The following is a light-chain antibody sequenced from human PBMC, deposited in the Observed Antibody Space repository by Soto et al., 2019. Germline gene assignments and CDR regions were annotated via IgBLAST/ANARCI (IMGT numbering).Light chain of an antibody. J-gene: IGLJ1*01. V-gene: IGLV2-11*01. CDR2: DVN. CDR1: SSDLGAYNS. Sequence: QSALTQPRSVSGSPGQSVTISCTGTSSDLGAYNSVSWHQQHPGRAPELMIYDVNKRPSGVADRFSGSKSGNTSSLTIYGIQDEDEADYYSCSYAGNSYVLGTGTKLTVL. CDR3: CSYAGNSYV.